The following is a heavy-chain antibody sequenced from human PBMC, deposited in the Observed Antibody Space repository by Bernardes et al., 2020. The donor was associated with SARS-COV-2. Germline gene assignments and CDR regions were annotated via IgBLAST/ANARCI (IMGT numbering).Heavy chain of an antibody. CDR1: GFTFSSYA. J-gene: IGHJ4*02. Sequence: GGSLRLSCAASGFTFSSYAMSWVRQAPGKGLEWVSAISGSGGSTYYADSVKGRFTISRDNSKNTLYLQMNSLRAEDTAVYYCAKDTVRGVIIIPTWGYWGQGTLVTVSS. V-gene: IGHV3-23*01. D-gene: IGHD3-10*01. CDR2: ISGSGGST. CDR3: AKDTVRGVIIIPTWGY.